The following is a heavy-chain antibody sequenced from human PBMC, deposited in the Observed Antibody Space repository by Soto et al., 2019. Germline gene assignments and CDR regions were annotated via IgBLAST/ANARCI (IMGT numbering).Heavy chain of an antibody. Sequence: QVHLVQSGAEVKKPGASVKVSCKGSGYAFTTYGITWVRQAPGQGLEWMGWISAHNGNTNYAQKLQGRVTVTRDTSTSTAYMGLRGLRSDATAVYYCAGGRYGDYWGQGALVTVSP. CDR1: GYAFTTYG. V-gene: IGHV1-18*01. J-gene: IGHJ4*02. CDR3: AGGRYGDY. D-gene: IGHD1-1*01. CDR2: ISAHNGNT.